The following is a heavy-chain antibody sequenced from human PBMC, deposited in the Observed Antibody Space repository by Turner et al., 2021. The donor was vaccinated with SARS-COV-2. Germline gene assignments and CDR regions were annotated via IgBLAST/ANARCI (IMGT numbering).Heavy chain of an antibody. CDR3: ARVGVGGSSWPKDFDY. CDR2: IIPIFGTA. J-gene: IGHJ4*02. V-gene: IGHV1-69*01. CDR1: GGTFSTYA. D-gene: IGHD6-13*01. Sequence: QVQLVQSGAEVKKPGSSVKVSCKASGGTFSTYAISWVRQAPGQGLEWMEGIIPIFGTATAARKFQGRVTITADDSTSTAYMELSSLRSEDTAVYYCARVGVGGSSWPKDFDYWGQGTLVTVSS.